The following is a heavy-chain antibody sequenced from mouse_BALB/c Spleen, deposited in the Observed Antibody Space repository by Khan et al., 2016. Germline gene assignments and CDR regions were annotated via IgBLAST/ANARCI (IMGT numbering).Heavy chain of an antibody. Sequence: QVQLKQSGPELKKPGETVKISCKASEYTFTNYGMNWVKQAPGKGLKWMGWINTNTGEPTYAEEFKGRFAFSLEASASTAYLQINNLKHEDSATYFCARTGDYPYYAMDYWGQGTSVTVSS. J-gene: IGHJ4*01. V-gene: IGHV9-3*02. D-gene: IGHD2-13*01. CDR3: ARTGDYPYYAMDY. CDR2: INTNTGEP. CDR1: EYTFTNYG.